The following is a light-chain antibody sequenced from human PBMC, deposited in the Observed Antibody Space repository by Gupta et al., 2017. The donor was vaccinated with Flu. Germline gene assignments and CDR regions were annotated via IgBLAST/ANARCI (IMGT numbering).Light chain of an antibody. V-gene: IGKV1-39*01. Sequence: IQMIQSPSSLSASVGDRVTITCRASQSISSYLNWYQQTPGKAPSLLIYAASSLQSGVPARFSGSGSGTDFSLTISSLQPEDFATYYCQQSYNTPFTFGPGTKVDI. CDR3: QQSYNTPFT. CDR2: AAS. CDR1: QSISSY. J-gene: IGKJ3*01.